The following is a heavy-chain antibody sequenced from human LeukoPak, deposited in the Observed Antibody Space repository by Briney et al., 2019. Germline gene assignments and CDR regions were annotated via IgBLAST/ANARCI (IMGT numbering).Heavy chain of an antibody. CDR3: ARGLLHYYGSGSPFDY. CDR2: IRYDGSNK. CDR1: GFTFSDYY. D-gene: IGHD3-10*01. V-gene: IGHV3-30*02. Sequence: GGSLRLSCAASGFTFSDYYMSWIRQAPGKGLEWVAFIRYDGSNKYYADSVKGRFTISRDNSKNTLYLQMNSLRAEDTAVYYCARGLLHYYGSGSPFDYWGQGTLVTVSS. J-gene: IGHJ4*02.